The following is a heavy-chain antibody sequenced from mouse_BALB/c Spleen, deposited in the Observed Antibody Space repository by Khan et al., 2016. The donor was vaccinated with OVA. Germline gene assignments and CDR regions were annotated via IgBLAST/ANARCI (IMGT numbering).Heavy chain of an antibody. CDR1: GFTFSSYA. V-gene: IGHV5-6-5*01. CDR3: AREAYRYDEYYFDY. CDR2: ISSGGST. D-gene: IGHD2-14*01. J-gene: IGHJ2*01. Sequence: EVELVESGGGSVKPGGSLKLSCAVPGFTFSSYAMSWVRQTPEKRLEWVASISSGGSTYYPDSVKGRFTISRDNARNILYLQMSSLRSEDMAMYYCAREAYRYDEYYFDYWGQGTTLTVSS.